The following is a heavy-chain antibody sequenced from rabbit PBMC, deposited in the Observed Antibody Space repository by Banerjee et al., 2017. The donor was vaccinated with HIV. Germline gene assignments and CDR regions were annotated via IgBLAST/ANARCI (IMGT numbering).Heavy chain of an antibody. D-gene: IGHD1-1*01. CDR3: ARDTSSSFSSYGMDL. J-gene: IGHJ6*01. Sequence: QQRLVESGGGLVKPGASLTLTCKASGFSFSNKAVMCWVRQAPGKGLDWIACIDSGSSGFTYYASWAKGRFTISKTSSTTVTLQMTRLTAADTATYFCARDTSSSFSSYGMDLWGPGTLVTVS. CDR1: GFSFSNKAV. V-gene: IGHV1S45*01. CDR2: IDSGSSGFT.